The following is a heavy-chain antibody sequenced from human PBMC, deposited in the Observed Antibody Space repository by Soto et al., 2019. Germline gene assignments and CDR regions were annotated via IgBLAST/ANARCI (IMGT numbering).Heavy chain of an antibody. V-gene: IGHV1-46*01. CDR2: INPTGGST. D-gene: IGHD1-26*01. CDR3: AREGIVGATRMYAMDV. Sequence: ASVKVSCKASGYTFTSYYMHWVRQAPGQGLEWMGIINPTGGSTSYAQKFQGRVTMTRGTSTSTVYMELSSLRSEDTAVYYCAREGIVGATRMYAMDVWGQGTTVTVSS. CDR1: GYTFTSYY. J-gene: IGHJ6*02.